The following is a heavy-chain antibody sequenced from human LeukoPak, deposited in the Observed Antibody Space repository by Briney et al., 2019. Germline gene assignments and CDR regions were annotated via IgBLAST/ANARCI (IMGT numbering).Heavy chain of an antibody. J-gene: IGHJ4*02. CDR1: GFSFSSYA. Sequence: GGSLRLSCVATGFSFSSYAMCWVRQAPGKGLEWVSSISSSSSYIYYADSVKGRFTISRDNAKNSLYLQMNSLRAEDTAVYYCARGGDTAMVRGDYWGQGTLVTVSS. CDR3: ARGGDTAMVRGDY. CDR2: ISSSSSYI. D-gene: IGHD5-18*01. V-gene: IGHV3-21*01.